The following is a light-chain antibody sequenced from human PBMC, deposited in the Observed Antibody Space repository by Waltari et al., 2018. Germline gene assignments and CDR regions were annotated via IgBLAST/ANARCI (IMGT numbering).Light chain of an antibody. CDR2: EVT. CDR1: SGDIGGHNY. V-gene: IGLV2-11*01. CDR3: SSYAGSNTWI. Sequence: QAALTQPRPVSGSPGQSVTISCTGTSGDIGGHNYVSWYQQHPGTAPKVMIYEVTKRPSGVSDRFSGSKSGNMASLTISGLQAEDEADYYCSSYAGSNTWIFGGGTRLTVL. J-gene: IGLJ2*01.